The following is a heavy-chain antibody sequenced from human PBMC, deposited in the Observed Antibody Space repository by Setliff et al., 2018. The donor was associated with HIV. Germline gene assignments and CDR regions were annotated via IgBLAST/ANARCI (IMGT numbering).Heavy chain of an antibody. CDR1: GASFSGYF. CDR3: ARRFEQWLAFDY. V-gene: IGHV4-39*01. J-gene: IGHJ4*02. D-gene: IGHD6-19*01. Sequence: PSETLSLTCTLYGASFSGYFWGWIRQPPGKGLEWIGSIYYSGGTDYHPSLKSRVTISVDTSKNQFSLKLGSVTAADTAVYFCARRFEQWLAFDYWGQGTLVTVSS. CDR2: IYYSGGT.